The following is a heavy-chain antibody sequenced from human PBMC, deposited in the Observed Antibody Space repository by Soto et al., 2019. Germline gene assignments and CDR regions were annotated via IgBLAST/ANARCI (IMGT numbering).Heavy chain of an antibody. CDR1: GGSFSGYY. CDR2: INHSGST. D-gene: IGHD2-15*01. Sequence: SETLSLTCAVYGGSFSGYYWSWIRQPPGKGLEWIGEINHSGSTNYNPSLKSRVTISVDTSKNQFSLKLSSVTAADTAVYYCARGRSYVRGGTRAYCSGGSCVQRYYMDVWGKGTTVTVSS. V-gene: IGHV4-34*01. J-gene: IGHJ6*03. CDR3: ARGRSYVRGGTRAYCSGGSCVQRYYMDV.